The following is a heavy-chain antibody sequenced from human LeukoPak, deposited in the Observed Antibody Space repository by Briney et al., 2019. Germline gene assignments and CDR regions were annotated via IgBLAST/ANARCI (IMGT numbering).Heavy chain of an antibody. CDR1: GFTFSSYG. Sequence: GGSLRLSCAASGFTFSSYGMSWVRQAPGRGLEWASAISGSGDNTYYADSVKGRFTISRDNSKNTLYLQMNSLRAEDTAVYYCAKGFVIRGVIYFDYWGQGTLVTVSS. J-gene: IGHJ4*02. V-gene: IGHV3-23*01. CDR2: ISGSGDNT. CDR3: AKGFVIRGVIYFDY. D-gene: IGHD3-10*01.